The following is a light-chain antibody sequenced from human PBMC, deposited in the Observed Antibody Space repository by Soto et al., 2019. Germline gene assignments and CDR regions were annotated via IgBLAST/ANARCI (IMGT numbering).Light chain of an antibody. Sequence: IQLTQSPSSLSASVGDRVTITCRASQGTNSYLAWYQQKPGKGPKLLIYGASTLQSGVPSRFSGSGFGTDFTLTISSLQPEDVGTYYCQKYNSAPFTFGGGTKVDIK. V-gene: IGKV1-27*01. CDR1: QGTNSY. CDR2: GAS. CDR3: QKYNSAPFT. J-gene: IGKJ4*01.